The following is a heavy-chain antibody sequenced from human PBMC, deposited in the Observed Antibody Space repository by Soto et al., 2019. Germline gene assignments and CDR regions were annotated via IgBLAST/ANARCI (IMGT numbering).Heavy chain of an antibody. CDR2: INVNSGGT. J-gene: IGHJ4*02. V-gene: IGHV1-2*04. CDR3: ARGDKLSLYPQLEY. D-gene: IGHD3-16*02. CDR1: GYTFTGNY. Sequence: QVQLVQSGAEVKKPGASVKVSCKASGYTFTGNYMHWVRQAPGQGFEWMGWINVNSGGTKYAQKFQGWVTMTRDTSISTVYMALRRLRSDETAVYYCARGDKLSLYPQLEYWGQLTLVTVS.